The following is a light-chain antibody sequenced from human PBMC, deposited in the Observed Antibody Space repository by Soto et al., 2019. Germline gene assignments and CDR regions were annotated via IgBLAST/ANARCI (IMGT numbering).Light chain of an antibody. CDR3: QQYATSPRT. CDR2: GAS. V-gene: IGKV3-20*01. Sequence: IVMTQSPATLSVSPGERATLSCRASQSVSSDYLAWYQQKAGQAPRLLIYGASSRVTGIPDRFSGSGSGTDFTLTISRLEPEDFAVYYCQQYATSPRTFGQGTKVDIK. CDR1: QSVSSDY. J-gene: IGKJ1*01.